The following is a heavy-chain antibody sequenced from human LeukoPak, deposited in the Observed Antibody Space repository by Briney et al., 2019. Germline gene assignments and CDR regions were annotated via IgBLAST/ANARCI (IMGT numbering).Heavy chain of an antibody. CDR1: GFTFATHW. D-gene: IGHD5-12*01. CDR3: ASDQEREYTGYDPFDY. CDR2: INGEGTTT. Sequence: GGSLRLSCEASGFTFATHWMHWVRQVPGKGPVWVSGINGEGTTTTYVDSVKGQFTISRDNAKNTLYLQMNSLRDEDTAVYYCASDQEREYTGYDPFDYWGQGTLVTVSS. V-gene: IGHV3-74*01. J-gene: IGHJ4*02.